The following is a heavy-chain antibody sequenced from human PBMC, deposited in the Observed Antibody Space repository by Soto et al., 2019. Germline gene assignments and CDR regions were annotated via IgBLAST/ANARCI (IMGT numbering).Heavy chain of an antibody. CDR3: ARQISNYIWGSYRSLYFDY. Sequence: PAETLSLTRTVSGGSISSSSYYWGWIRQPPGKGLEWIGSIYYSGSTYYNPSLKSRVTISVDTSKNQFSLKLSSVTAADTAVYYCARQISNYIWGSYRSLYFDYWGQGTLVTVSS. V-gene: IGHV4-39*01. CDR2: IYYSGST. J-gene: IGHJ4*02. D-gene: IGHD3-16*02. CDR1: GGSISSSSYY.